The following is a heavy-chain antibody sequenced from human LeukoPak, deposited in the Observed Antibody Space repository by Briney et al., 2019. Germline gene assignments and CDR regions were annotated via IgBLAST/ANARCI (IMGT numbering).Heavy chain of an antibody. CDR1: GFTFTSYA. CDR3: AELGITMIGGV. Sequence: GGSLRLSCAASGFTFTSYAMSWVRQAPGKGLEWVSAISGSGGSTYYADSVKGRFTISRDNSKDTLYLQMNSLRAEDTAVYYCAELGITMIGGVWGKGTPVTISS. CDR2: ISGSGGST. D-gene: IGHD3-10*02. J-gene: IGHJ6*04. V-gene: IGHV3-23*01.